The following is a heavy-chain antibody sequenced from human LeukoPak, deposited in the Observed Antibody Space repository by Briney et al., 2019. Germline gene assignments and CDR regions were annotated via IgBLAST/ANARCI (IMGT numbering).Heavy chain of an antibody. D-gene: IGHD1-1*01. J-gene: IGHJ4*02. CDR1: GASISGYY. V-gene: IGHV4-59*01. CDR3: ARGERPGCDY. Sequence: PSETLSLTCTVSGASISGYYWSWIRQPPGRGLEWIGYIYYSGSTSYNPSLRSRVTISVDTSNNQFSLKLSSVTAADTAVYYCARGERPGCDYWGQGTLVTVSP. CDR2: IYYSGST.